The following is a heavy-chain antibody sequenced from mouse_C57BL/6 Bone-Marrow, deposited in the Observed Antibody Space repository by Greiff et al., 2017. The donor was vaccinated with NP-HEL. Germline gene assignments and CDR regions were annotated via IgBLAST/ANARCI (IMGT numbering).Heavy chain of an antibody. V-gene: IGHV1-11*01. Sequence: QVQLKESGAELASPGASVTLSCKASGYTFTDYIMNWVKKRPGKGLEWIGRIYPVSGETNYNQKFMGKATFSVDRSSSTVYMVLNSLTSEDPAVYYCGRRRDYDGYYYAMDYWGQGTSVTVSS. CDR1: GYTFTDYI. CDR3: GRRRDYDGYYYAMDY. J-gene: IGHJ4*01. D-gene: IGHD2-4*01. CDR2: IYPVSGET.